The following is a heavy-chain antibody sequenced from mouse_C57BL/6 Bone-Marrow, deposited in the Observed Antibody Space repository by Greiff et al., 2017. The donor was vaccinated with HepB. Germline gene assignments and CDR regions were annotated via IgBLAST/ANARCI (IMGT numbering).Heavy chain of an antibody. V-gene: IGHV6-3*01. J-gene: IGHJ3*01. CDR1: GFTFSNYW. Sequence: DVQLQESGGGLVQPGGSMKLSCVASGFTFSNYWMNWVRQSPEKGLEWVAQIRLKSDNYATHYAESVKGRFTISRDDSKSSVYLQMNNLRAEDTGIYYCTDPWFAYWGQGTLVTVSA. CDR2: IRLKSDNYAT. CDR3: TDPWFAY.